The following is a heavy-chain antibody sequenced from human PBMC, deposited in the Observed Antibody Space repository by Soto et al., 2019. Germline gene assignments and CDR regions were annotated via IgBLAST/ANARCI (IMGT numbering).Heavy chain of an antibody. CDR3: TTEFAASGTFNY. D-gene: IGHD3-10*01. CDR2: IKSKTDGGTT. CDR1: GFTFSNAW. J-gene: IGHJ4*02. Sequence: ESGGGLVKPGGSLRLSCAASGFTFSNAWMSWVRQAPGKGLEWVGRIKSKTDGGTTDYAAPVKGRFTISRDDSKNTLYLQMNSLKTEDTAVYYCTTEFAASGTFNYWGQGTLVTVSS. V-gene: IGHV3-15*01.